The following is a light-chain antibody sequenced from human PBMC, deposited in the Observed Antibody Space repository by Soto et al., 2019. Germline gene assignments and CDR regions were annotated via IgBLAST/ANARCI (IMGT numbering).Light chain of an antibody. CDR2: GNS. V-gene: IGLV1-40*01. CDR1: SSNIGAGYD. J-gene: IGLJ2*01. CDR3: QSYDSSLSGVV. Sequence: QSVLTQPPSVSGAPGQRVTISCTWSSSNIGAGYDVHWYQQLPGTAPKLLIYGNSNRPTGVPDRFSGSKSGTSASLAITGLQAEDEADDYCQSYDSSLSGVVFGGGTELTV.